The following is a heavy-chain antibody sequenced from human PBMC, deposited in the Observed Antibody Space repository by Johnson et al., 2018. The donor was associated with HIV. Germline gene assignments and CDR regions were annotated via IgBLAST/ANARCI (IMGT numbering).Heavy chain of an antibody. CDR2: INWNGGST. CDR3: AKDRGLERRERAFDI. J-gene: IGHJ3*02. D-gene: IGHD1-1*01. Sequence: EVQLVESGGGVVRPGGSLRLSCAASGFTFGDYGMSWVRQVPGKGLEWVSGINWNGGSTGYADSVKGRFTISRDNAKNSLYLQKNSLRAEDTALYYCAKDRGLERRERAFDIWGQGTMVTVSS. CDR1: GFTFGDYG. V-gene: IGHV3-20*04.